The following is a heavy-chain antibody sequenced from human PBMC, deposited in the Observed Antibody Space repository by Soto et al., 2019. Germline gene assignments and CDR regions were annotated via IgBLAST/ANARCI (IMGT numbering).Heavy chain of an antibody. CDR3: AKERAAASPLGLLIDY. CDR2: ISGSGGST. Sequence: EVQLLESGGGLVQPGGSLRLSCAASGFTFSSYAMSWVRQAPGKGLEWVSAISGSGGSTYYEDSVKGRFTISRDNSKNTLYLQMNSLRAEDTAVYYCAKERAAASPLGLLIDYWGQGTLVTVSS. CDR1: GFTFSSYA. V-gene: IGHV3-23*01. D-gene: IGHD6-13*01. J-gene: IGHJ4*02.